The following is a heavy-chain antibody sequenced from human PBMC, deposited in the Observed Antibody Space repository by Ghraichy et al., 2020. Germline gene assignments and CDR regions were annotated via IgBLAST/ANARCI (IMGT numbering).Heavy chain of an antibody. V-gene: IGHV4-59*01. CDR2: IYYSGST. D-gene: IGHD3-10*01. J-gene: IGHJ4*02. CDR1: GGSISSYY. Sequence: SETLSLTCTVSGGSISSYYWSWIRQPPGKGLEWIGYIYYSGSTNYNPSLKSRVTISVDTSKNQFSLKLSSVTAADTAVYYCARVTLVRGGLFDYWGQGTLVTVSS. CDR3: ARVTLVRGGLFDY.